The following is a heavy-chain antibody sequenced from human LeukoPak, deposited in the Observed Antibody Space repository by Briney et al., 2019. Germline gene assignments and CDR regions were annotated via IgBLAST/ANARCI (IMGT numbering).Heavy chain of an antibody. CDR3: AKGVVGGYYFDY. CDR1: GFTFSSYA. J-gene: IGHJ4*02. D-gene: IGHD2-2*01. V-gene: IGHV3-23*01. CDR2: ISGSGGST. Sequence: GGSLRLSCAASGFTFSSYAMSWVRQAPGKGLEWVSAISGSGGSTYYADSVKGRFTISRDNSKNTLYLQMNSLRAEVTAVYYCAKGVVGGYYFDYWGQGTLVTVSS.